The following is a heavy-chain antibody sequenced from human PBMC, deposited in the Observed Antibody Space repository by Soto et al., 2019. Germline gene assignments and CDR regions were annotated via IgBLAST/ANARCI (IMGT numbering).Heavy chain of an antibody. CDR3: ARQIAAAGTGWFDP. Sequence: SETLSLTCTVSCGSISSYYWSWIRQPAGKGLEWIGRIYTSGSTNYNPSLKSRVTMSVDTSKNQFSLKLSSVTAADTAVYYCARQIAAAGTGWFDPWGQGTLVTVSS. CDR2: IYTSGST. D-gene: IGHD6-13*01. J-gene: IGHJ5*02. CDR1: CGSISSYY. V-gene: IGHV4-4*07.